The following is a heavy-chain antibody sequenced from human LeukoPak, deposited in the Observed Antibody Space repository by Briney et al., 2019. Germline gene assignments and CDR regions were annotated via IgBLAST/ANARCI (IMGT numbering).Heavy chain of an antibody. Sequence: PSETLSLTCALSGGSISSYYWSWIRHPAGKGLEWIGRIYSSGSTNYNPSLKSRATMSVDTSKNQFSLKLSSVPAADTAVYYCARVSGSSWYRGNNWFDLWGQGTLVTVSS. V-gene: IGHV4-4*07. D-gene: IGHD6-13*01. J-gene: IGHJ5*02. CDR3: ARVSGSSWYRGNNWFDL. CDR1: GGSISSYY. CDR2: IYSSGST.